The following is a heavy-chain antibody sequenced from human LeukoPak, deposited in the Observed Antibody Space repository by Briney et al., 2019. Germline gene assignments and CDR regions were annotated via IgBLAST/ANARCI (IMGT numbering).Heavy chain of an antibody. J-gene: IGHJ3*02. CDR1: GFTFSSYE. Sequence: PGGSLRLSCAASGFTFSSYEMNWVRQAPGKGLEWVSYISSSGSPIYYADSVKGRFAISRDNAQNSLYLQMNSLRADDTAVYYCARSFDIWGQGTMVTVSS. CDR2: ISSSGSPI. CDR3: ARSFDI. V-gene: IGHV3-48*03.